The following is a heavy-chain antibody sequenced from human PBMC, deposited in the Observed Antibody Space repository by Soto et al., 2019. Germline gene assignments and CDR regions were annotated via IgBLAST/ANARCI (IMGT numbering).Heavy chain of an antibody. J-gene: IGHJ6*02. V-gene: IGHV3-15*01. Sequence: EVQLVESGGGLVKPGGSLRLSCAASGFTFSNAWMSWVRQAPGKGLEWVGRTKSKTDGGTTVYAAPVKGRFTISREDSKTTLYLQMNSLQTEDTAVYYCTTEERYGDYLKYYYGMDAWGQGTTVTVSS. CDR3: TTEERYGDYLKYYYGMDA. D-gene: IGHD4-17*01. CDR2: TKSKTDGGTT. CDR1: GFTFSNAW.